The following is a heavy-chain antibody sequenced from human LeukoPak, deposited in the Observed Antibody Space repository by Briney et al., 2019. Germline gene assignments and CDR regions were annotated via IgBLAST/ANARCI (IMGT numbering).Heavy chain of an antibody. Sequence: GGSLRLSCAASGFTFSMYAMSWVRQAPGKGLEWVSVISVDGGGTYYADSVKGRFSISRDNSKSTLYLQMNSLRAEDTAVYYCAKDSVGVAGPDYWGQGSLVTVSS. V-gene: IGHV3-23*01. CDR2: ISVDGGGT. CDR3: AKDSVGVAGPDY. D-gene: IGHD6-19*01. CDR1: GFTFSMYA. J-gene: IGHJ4*02.